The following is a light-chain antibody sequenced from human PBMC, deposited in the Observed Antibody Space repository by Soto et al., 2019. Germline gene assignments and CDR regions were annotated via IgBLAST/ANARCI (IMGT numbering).Light chain of an antibody. Sequence: QSVLTQPPSASGTPGQRVTISCSGSSSNIGTYTVNWYQQLPGTAPKLLIYSNNQRPSGVPDRFSGSKSGTSASLAISGLQSEDESDYYCSTWDYSLNGIVFGTGTKVTVL. J-gene: IGLJ1*01. CDR1: SSNIGTYT. V-gene: IGLV1-44*01. CDR3: STWDYSLNGIV. CDR2: SNN.